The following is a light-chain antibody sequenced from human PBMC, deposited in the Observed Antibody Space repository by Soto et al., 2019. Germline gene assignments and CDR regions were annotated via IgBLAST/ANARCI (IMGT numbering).Light chain of an antibody. V-gene: IGKV1-5*03. CDR1: QTISSW. Sequence: QVAQSPSTLSGSVGGIVTITCRASQTISSWLAWYQQKPGKAPKLLIYKASTLKSGVPSRFSGSGSGTEFTLTISSLQPDDFATYYCQHYNSYSEAFGQGTNVDIK. CDR2: KAS. CDR3: QHYNSYSEA. J-gene: IGKJ1*01.